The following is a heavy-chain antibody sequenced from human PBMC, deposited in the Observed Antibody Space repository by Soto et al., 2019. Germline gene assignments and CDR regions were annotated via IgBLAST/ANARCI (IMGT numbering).Heavy chain of an antibody. Sequence: QVQLVQSGAEVKKPGASVKVSCKASGYTFTSYGISWVRQAPGQGLEWMGWISAYNGNTNYAQKLQGRVTMTTDTSTSTAYMELRSLRSDDTAVYYCARVSVITMIVVPKGYLREYFDYWGQGTLVTVSS. J-gene: IGHJ4*02. CDR3: ARVSVITMIVVPKGYLREYFDY. CDR1: GYTFTSYG. V-gene: IGHV1-18*01. CDR2: ISAYNGNT. D-gene: IGHD3-22*01.